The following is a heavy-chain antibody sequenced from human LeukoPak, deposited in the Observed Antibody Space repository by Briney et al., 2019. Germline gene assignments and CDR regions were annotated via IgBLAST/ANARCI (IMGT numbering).Heavy chain of an antibody. CDR1: GASISSHY. J-gene: IGHJ5*02. V-gene: IGHV4-59*08. CDR3: ARRVLGHCSGGDCYKLGWFDP. CDR2: MYYSGST. D-gene: IGHD2-15*01. Sequence: SETLSLTCTVSGASISSHYWGWIRQPPGKGLEWIGYMYYSGSTNYNPSLKSRVTISADTSKNQFSLKLSSVTAADTAMYYCARRVLGHCSGGDCYKLGWFDPWGQGTLVTVSS.